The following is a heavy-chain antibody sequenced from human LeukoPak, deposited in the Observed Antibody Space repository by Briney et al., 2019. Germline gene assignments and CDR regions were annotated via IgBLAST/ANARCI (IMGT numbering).Heavy chain of an antibody. CDR2: ISSSGNII. V-gene: IGHV3-48*01. D-gene: IGHD2-15*01. J-gene: IGHJ4*02. Sequence: GGSLRLSCAASGFIFSDYNMHWVRQVPGKGLESVSYISSSGNIIYYADSMQGRFTISRDNAQNSLYLQMNSLKVEDTAVYYCARDPVVVAATVEWGQGTLVTVSS. CDR1: GFIFSDYN. CDR3: ARDPVVVAATVE.